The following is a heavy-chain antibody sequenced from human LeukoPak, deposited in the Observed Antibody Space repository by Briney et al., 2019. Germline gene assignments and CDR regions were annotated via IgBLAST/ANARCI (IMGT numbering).Heavy chain of an antibody. V-gene: IGHV4-59*01. CDR3: TWGSIAYYYMDV. J-gene: IGHJ6*03. CDR1: GASISNYY. CDR2: IYYSGST. Sequence: SETLSLTCTVSGASISNYYWTWIRQPPGKGLEWIGYIYYSGSTKYRPSLKSRVTISVDTSKNQVSLRLRSVTAADTAVYYCTWGSIAYYYMDVWGKGTTVTISS. D-gene: IGHD3-16*01.